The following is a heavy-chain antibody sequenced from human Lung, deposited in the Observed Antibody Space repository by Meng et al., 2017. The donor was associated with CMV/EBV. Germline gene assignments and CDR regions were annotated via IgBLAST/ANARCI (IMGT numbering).Heavy chain of an antibody. D-gene: IGHD4-11*01. V-gene: IGHV5-51*01. J-gene: IGHJ4*02. CDR2: IYPGDSDT. CDR3: ARQDSYTNYYFDL. CDR1: GYSFTTHW. Sequence: GGSXRLXCKGSGYSFTTHWIGWVRQMPGKGLEWMGVIYPGDSDTTYSPSFQGRVTISADKSITTAYLQLRSLKASDTAVYYCARQDSYTNYYFDLWGRGTLVTVS.